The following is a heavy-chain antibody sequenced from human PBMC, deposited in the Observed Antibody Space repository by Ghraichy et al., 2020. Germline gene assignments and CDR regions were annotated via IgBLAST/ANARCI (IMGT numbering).Heavy chain of an antibody. CDR1: GFTISDAW. Sequence: GESLNISCTASGFTISDAWMSWICKAPARGLEWDGSRKTKTDGETTDYAAAVKGRFSISRDDSKNMLYLQMNSLKTEDTAVYYCTGSDYDWGQGTLVTVSS. CDR3: TGSDYD. CDR2: RKTKTDGETT. D-gene: IGHD3-16*01. V-gene: IGHV3-15*01. J-gene: IGHJ4*02.